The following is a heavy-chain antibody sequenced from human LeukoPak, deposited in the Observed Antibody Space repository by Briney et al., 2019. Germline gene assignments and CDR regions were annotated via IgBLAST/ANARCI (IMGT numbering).Heavy chain of an antibody. Sequence: GGSLRLSCAASGFTFSIDWMHWVRQAPGKGLVWVSRINTDGSITIYADSVKGRFTISRDNAKNTLHLQMNSLRAEDTAVYYCAAGDRNGWYFDYWGQGTLVTVSS. V-gene: IGHV3-74*01. D-gene: IGHD6-19*01. CDR3: AAGDRNGWYFDY. CDR2: INTDGSIT. J-gene: IGHJ4*02. CDR1: GFTFSIDW.